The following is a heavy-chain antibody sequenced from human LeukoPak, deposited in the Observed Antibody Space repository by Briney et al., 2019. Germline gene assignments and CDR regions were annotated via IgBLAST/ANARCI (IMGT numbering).Heavy chain of an antibody. V-gene: IGHV3-33*01. Sequence: GRSLRLSCAASGFTFSSYGMHWVRQAPDKGLEWVAVIWYDGSNKYYADSVKGRFTISRDNSKNTLYLQMNSLRAEDTAVYYCARVYYDFWSGYHEYYFDYWGQGTLVTVSS. CDR3: ARVYYDFWSGYHEYYFDY. J-gene: IGHJ4*02. D-gene: IGHD3-3*01. CDR2: IWYDGSNK. CDR1: GFTFSSYG.